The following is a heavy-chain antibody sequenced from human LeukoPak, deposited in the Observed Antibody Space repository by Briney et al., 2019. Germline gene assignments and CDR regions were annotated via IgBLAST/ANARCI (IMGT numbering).Heavy chain of an antibody. Sequence: GGSLRLSCAASGFTFSSYAMSWVRQAPGKGLKWVSVIYSGGSTHYADSVKGRFTISRDKSKNTLYLQMNSLRAEDTAVYYCAREESGWYYFDYWGQGTLVTVSS. CDR1: GFTFSSYA. V-gene: IGHV3-53*01. CDR3: AREESGWYYFDY. CDR2: IYSGGST. D-gene: IGHD6-19*01. J-gene: IGHJ4*02.